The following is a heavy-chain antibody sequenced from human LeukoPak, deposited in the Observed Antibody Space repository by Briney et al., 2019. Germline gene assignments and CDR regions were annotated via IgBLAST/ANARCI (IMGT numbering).Heavy chain of an antibody. V-gene: IGHV3-30*02. CDR1: GFTFSNYG. CDR3: AKGSSDWGSN. J-gene: IGHJ4*02. D-gene: IGHD7-27*01. CDR2: IRYDGNNK. Sequence: GGSLRLSCAASGFTFSNYGMHWVRQAPGKGLGWVAFIRYDGNNKYYADSVKGRFTISRDNSKNTLYLQMNSQRGEDTAVYYCAKGSSDWGSNWGQGTLVTVSS.